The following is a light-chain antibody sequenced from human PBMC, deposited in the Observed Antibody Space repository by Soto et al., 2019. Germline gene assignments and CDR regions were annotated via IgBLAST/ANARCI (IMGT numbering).Light chain of an antibody. Sequence: EIVLTRSPGTLSLSPGERATLSCRASQSVSNNYLAWYRQKPGQAPRLLIYAASSRATGIPDRFSGSGSGTDFTLTINRLDPEDFVLYYCQQYGSSPWTFGQGTKVEIK. J-gene: IGKJ1*01. CDR3: QQYGSSPWT. CDR1: QSVSNNY. CDR2: AAS. V-gene: IGKV3-20*01.